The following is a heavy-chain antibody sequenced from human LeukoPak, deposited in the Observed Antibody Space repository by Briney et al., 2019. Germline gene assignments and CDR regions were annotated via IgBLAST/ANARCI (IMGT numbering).Heavy chain of an antibody. Sequence: PGGSLRLSCAASGFTVSSNYMSWVRQAPGKGLEWVSAIGRSGGDTYYADSVKGRFTVSRDNSKNTLYLQMNSLRAEDTAVYYCAKSIVGVAGLDPWGQGTLVTVSS. CDR3: AKSIVGVAGLDP. CDR2: IGRSGGDT. CDR1: GFTVSSNY. D-gene: IGHD1-26*01. V-gene: IGHV3-23*01. J-gene: IGHJ5*02.